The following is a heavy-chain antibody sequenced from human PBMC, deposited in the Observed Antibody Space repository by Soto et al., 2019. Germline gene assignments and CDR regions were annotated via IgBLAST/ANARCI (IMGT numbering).Heavy chain of an antibody. V-gene: IGHV4-59*01. CDR1: GGSITSFY. CDR3: ARDRGQLEPPRY. D-gene: IGHD1-1*01. CDR2: IYYRGSA. Sequence: SETLSLTCTVSGGSITSFYWSWIRQPPGKGLEWIGYIYYRGSANYNPSLKSRVTISVDTSKNQFSLKLSSVTAADTAVYYCARDRGQLEPPRYWGQGTLVTVSS. J-gene: IGHJ4*02.